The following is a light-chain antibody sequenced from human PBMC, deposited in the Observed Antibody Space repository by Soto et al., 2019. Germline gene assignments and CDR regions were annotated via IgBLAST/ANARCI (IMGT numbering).Light chain of an antibody. J-gene: IGLJ2*01. CDR1: SSDIGSYTL. Sequence: QSALTQPASVSGSPGQSITFSCSGTSSDIGSYTLVSWYQQHPGKAPKLMIYEGSERPSGVSNRFSGSNSGNTASLTISGLQAEDEADYYCCSYSGSGPLFGGGTKVTVL. CDR2: EGS. V-gene: IGLV2-23*01. CDR3: CSYSGSGPL.